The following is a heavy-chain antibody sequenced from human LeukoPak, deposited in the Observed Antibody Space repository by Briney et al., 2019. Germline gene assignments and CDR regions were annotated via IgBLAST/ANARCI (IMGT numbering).Heavy chain of an antibody. CDR3: ARGNYGDYGEYFQH. V-gene: IGHV4-59*08. Sequence: PSETLSLTCTVSGGSISSYYWSWIRQPPGKGLEWIGYIYYSGSANYNPSLKSRVTISVDTSKNQFSLKLSSVTAADTAVYYCARGNYGDYGEYFQHWGQGTLVTVSS. CDR1: GGSISSYY. J-gene: IGHJ1*01. CDR2: IYYSGSA. D-gene: IGHD4-17*01.